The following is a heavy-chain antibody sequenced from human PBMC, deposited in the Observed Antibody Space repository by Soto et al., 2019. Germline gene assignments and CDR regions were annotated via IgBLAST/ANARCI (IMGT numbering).Heavy chain of an antibody. CDR2: SSSNVVGT. J-gene: IGHJ6*03. CDR1: GFTLRGYA. CDR3: ARRARPDFYYMDV. D-gene: IGHD6-6*01. V-gene: IGHV3-64*01. Sequence: EVQLAESGGGLAQPGGSLRLSCAASGFTLRGYAMDWVRQAPGKGLEYVSGSSSNVVGTYYANSVQGRFTISRDNSKKTVYLQMGSLRHEDLAVYYCARRARPDFYYMDVWGKGTTVTVSS.